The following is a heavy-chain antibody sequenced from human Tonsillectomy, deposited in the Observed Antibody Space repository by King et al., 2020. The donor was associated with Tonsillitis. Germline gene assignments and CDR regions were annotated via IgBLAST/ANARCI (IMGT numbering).Heavy chain of an antibody. CDR3: ARYCSVGVCQPRYALDY. CDR1: GFTVSSNY. J-gene: IGHJ4*02. Sequence: VQLVESGGGLIQPGGYLRLSCAASGFTVSSNYMSWVRQAPGKGLEWVSIIYSGGSTYYADSLKGRFTISRDTSKNTVYLQMNSLRVEDTAVYYCARYCSVGVCQPRYALDYWGQGTLVTVSS. D-gene: IGHD2-8*02. V-gene: IGHV3-53*01. CDR2: IYSGGST.